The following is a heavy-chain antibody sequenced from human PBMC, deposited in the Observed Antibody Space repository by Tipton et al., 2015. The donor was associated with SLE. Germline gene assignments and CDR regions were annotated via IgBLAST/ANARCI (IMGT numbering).Heavy chain of an antibody. J-gene: IGHJ6*02. CDR1: GGSIGTHY. CDR3: ARGIAPLYYYGMDV. Sequence: TLSLTCTVSGGSIGTHYWSWIRQPPGKRLEWIAYTHYSGTSKYNPSLQSRVTISVDTSKNQFSLKLSSVTAADTAVYYCARGIAPLYYYGMDVWGQGTTVTVSS. D-gene: IGHD6-13*01. CDR2: THYSGTS. V-gene: IGHV4-59*11.